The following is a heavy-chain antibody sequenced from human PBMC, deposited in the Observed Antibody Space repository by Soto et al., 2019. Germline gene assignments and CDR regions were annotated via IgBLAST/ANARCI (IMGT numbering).Heavy chain of an antibody. D-gene: IGHD1-26*01. V-gene: IGHV1-8*01. CDR3: AVVGPLTYDAFDI. J-gene: IGHJ3*02. CDR1: GYTFTSYD. Sequence: ASVKVSCKASGYTFTSYDINWVRQATGQGLEWMGWMNPNSGNTGYAQKFQGRVTMTRNTSISTAYMELSSLRSEDTAVYYCAVVGPLTYDAFDIWGQGKMVTFSS. CDR2: MNPNSGNT.